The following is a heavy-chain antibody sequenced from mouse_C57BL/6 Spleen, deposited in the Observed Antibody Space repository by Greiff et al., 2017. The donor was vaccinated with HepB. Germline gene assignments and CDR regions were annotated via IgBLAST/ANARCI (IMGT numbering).Heavy chain of an antibody. D-gene: IGHD2-1*01. CDR1: GYAFSSYW. CDR3: ARSPYGNYMDY. Sequence: VQLQQSGAELVKPGASVKISCKASGYAFSSYWMNWVKQRPGKGLEWIGQIYPGDGDTNYNGKFKGKATLTADKSSSTAYMQLSSLTSEDSAVYFCARSPYGNYMDYWGQGTSVTVSS. J-gene: IGHJ4*01. CDR2: IYPGDGDT. V-gene: IGHV1-80*01.